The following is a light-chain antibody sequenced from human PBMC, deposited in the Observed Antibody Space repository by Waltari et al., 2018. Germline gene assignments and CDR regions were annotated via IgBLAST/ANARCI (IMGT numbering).Light chain of an antibody. Sequence: SSELTQDPAVSVALGQTVSITCQGDSLRRYYASWYQQRPGQAPILILDGQDNRPSGIPDRFSGSTSGNTASLTITGAQAEDEADYYCLSRDTTSTRVFGGGTRLTV. CDR1: SLRRYY. CDR3: LSRDTTSTRV. V-gene: IGLV3-19*01. J-gene: IGLJ3*02. CDR2: GQD.